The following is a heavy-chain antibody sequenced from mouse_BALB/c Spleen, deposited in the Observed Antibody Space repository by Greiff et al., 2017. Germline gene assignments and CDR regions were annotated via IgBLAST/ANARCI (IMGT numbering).Heavy chain of an antibody. V-gene: IGHV7-3*02. J-gene: IGHJ4*01. Sequence: EVQRVESGGGLVQPGGSLRLSCATSGFTFTDYYMSWVRQPPGKALEWLGFIRNKANGYTTEYSASVKGRFTISRDNSQSILYLQMNTLRAEDSATYYCARDPLYGNPYYYAMEYWGQGTSVTVSS. D-gene: IGHD2-1*01. CDR1: GFTFTDYY. CDR3: ARDPLYGNPYYYAMEY. CDR2: IRNKANGYTT.